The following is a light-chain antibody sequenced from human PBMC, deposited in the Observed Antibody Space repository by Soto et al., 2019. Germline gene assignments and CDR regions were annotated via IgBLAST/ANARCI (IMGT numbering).Light chain of an antibody. CDR3: QQYNNWPET. V-gene: IGKV3-15*01. J-gene: IGKJ1*01. CDR2: DAS. CDR1: QSVSSN. Sequence: EIVMTQSPATLSVSPGERATLSCRASQSVSSNLAWYQQKVGQAPRVLIYDASTRATGIPGRFSGSGSGTEFTLTISSLQSEYFAVYYCQQYNNWPETFGQGTKVDIK.